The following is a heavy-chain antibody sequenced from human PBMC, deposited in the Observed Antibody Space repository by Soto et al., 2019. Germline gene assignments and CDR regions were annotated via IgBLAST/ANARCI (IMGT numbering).Heavy chain of an antibody. V-gene: IGHV1-8*01. D-gene: IGHD6-6*01. CDR3: VALAR. CDR2: MKPSSGDT. Sequence: QVQLVQSGAEVREPGASVKVSCKASGYTFTTYDINWVRQATGQGLEWMGWMKPSSGDTGYGQKFQGRVALTRDTSTSTAYMELIGLKSEDTAVYYCVALARWGQGTLVTVSS. CDR1: GYTFTTYD. J-gene: IGHJ4*02.